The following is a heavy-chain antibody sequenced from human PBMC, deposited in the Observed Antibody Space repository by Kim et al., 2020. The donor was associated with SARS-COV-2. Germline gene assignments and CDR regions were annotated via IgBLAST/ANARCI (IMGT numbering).Heavy chain of an antibody. V-gene: IGHV3-30*04. D-gene: IGHD3-22*01. CDR3: ARDQAMIVVPYGMDV. Sequence: GGSLRLSCAASGFTFSSYAMHWVRQAPGKGLEWVAVISYDGSNKYYADSVKGRFTISRDNSKNTLYLQMNSLRAEDTAVYYCARDQAMIVVPYGMDVWG. J-gene: IGHJ6*02. CDR2: ISYDGSNK. CDR1: GFTFSSYA.